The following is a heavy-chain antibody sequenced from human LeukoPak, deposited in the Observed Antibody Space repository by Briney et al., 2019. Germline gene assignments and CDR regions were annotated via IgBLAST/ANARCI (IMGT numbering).Heavy chain of an antibody. J-gene: IGHJ2*01. D-gene: IGHD3-10*01. V-gene: IGHV1-69*06. CDR3: ARTIVWFGELLTEDWYFDL. Sequence: SVKVSCKASGGTFSSYAISWVRQAPGQGLEWMGGIIPIFGTANYAQKFQGRVTITADKSTSTAYMELSSLRSEDTAVYYCARTIVWFGELLTEDWYFDLWGRGTLVTVSS. CDR2: IIPIFGTA. CDR1: GGTFSSYA.